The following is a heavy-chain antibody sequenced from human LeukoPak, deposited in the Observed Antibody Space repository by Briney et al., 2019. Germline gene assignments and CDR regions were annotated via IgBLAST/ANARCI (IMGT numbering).Heavy chain of an antibody. D-gene: IGHD3-16*02. CDR1: GDSVSTKTAT. V-gene: IGHV6-1*01. Sequence: SQTLSLTCAISGDSVSTKTATWNWIRQSPSRGLEWLGRTYYRSKWYNDYAVSVKSRITINPDTSKNQFSLQLNSVTPEDTAAYYCARDPDPFSRLSVFDIWGQGTMVTVSS. CDR3: ARDPDPFSRLSVFDI. J-gene: IGHJ3*02. CDR2: TYYRSKWYN.